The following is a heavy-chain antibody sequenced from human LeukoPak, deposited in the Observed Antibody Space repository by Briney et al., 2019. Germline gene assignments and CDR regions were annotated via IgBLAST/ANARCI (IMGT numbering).Heavy chain of an antibody. Sequence: EASVKVSCKASGYTFTSYGISWVRQAPGQGLEWMGWISAYNGNTNYAQKLQGRVTMTTDTSTSTAYMELRSLRSDDTAVYYCARDRGISGYCSGGSCYSERYFDYWGQGTLVTVSS. CDR2: ISAYNGNT. CDR1: GYTFTSYG. CDR3: ARDRGISGYCSGGSCYSERYFDY. D-gene: IGHD2-15*01. V-gene: IGHV1-18*01. J-gene: IGHJ4*02.